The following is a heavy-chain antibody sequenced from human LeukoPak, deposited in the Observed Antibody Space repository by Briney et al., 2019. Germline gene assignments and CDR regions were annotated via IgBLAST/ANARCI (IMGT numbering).Heavy chain of an antibody. Sequence: PGGSLRLSCAASGFTFCSYAMSWGRQAPGKGVEWVSAISGSGGSTYYADSVKGRFTISRDNSKNTLYLQMNSLRAEDTAVYYCAKARTHEYSNYNYWGQGTLVTVSS. V-gene: IGHV3-23*01. J-gene: IGHJ4*02. D-gene: IGHD4-11*01. CDR1: GFTFCSYA. CDR3: AKARTHEYSNYNY. CDR2: ISGSGGST.